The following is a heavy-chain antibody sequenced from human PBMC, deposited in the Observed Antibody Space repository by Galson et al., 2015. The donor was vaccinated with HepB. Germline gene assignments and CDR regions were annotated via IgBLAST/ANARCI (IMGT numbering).Heavy chain of an antibody. V-gene: IGHV5-10-1*01. J-gene: IGHJ5*02. D-gene: IGHD1-26*01. CDR1: GYSFTSYW. CDR2: IDPSDSYT. Sequence: QSGAEVTKPGESLRISCKGSGYSFTSYWISWVRQMPGKGLEWMGRIDPSDSYTNYSPSFQGHVTISADKSISTAYLQWSSLKASDTAMYYCARHPRTYIVGGYWFDPWGQGTLVTVSS. CDR3: ARHPRTYIVGGYWFDP.